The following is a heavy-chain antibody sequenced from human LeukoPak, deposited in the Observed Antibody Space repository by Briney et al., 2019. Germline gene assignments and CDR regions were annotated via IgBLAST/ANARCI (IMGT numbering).Heavy chain of an antibody. CDR2: IYSGGST. CDR3: ARDYPHDPDAFGI. V-gene: IGHV3-53*01. CDR1: GFTFSSYA. D-gene: IGHD3-16*02. J-gene: IGHJ3*02. Sequence: QTGGSLRLSCAASGFTFSSYAMSWVRQAPGKGLEWVSVIYSGGSTYYADSVKGRFTISRDNSKNTLYLQMNSLRAEDTAVYYCARDYPHDPDAFGIWGQGTMVTVSS.